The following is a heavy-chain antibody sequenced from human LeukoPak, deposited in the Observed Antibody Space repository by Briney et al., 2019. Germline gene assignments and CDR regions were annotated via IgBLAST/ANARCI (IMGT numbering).Heavy chain of an antibody. Sequence: SETLSLTCTVSGGSISSYYWSWIRQPPGKGLEWIGCIYHSGSTYYNPSLKSRVTISVDRSKNQFSLKLSSVTAADTAVYYCAREERITLRPWLYNWFDPWGQGTLVTVSS. CDR3: AREERITLRPWLYNWFDP. CDR2: IYHSGST. J-gene: IGHJ5*02. V-gene: IGHV4-59*12. D-gene: IGHD3-16*01. CDR1: GGSISSYY.